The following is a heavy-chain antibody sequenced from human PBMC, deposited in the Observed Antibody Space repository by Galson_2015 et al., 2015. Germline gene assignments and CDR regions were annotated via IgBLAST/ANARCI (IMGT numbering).Heavy chain of an antibody. CDR1: GGTFSSYA. CDR2: IIPIFGTA. J-gene: IGHJ3*02. D-gene: IGHD1-1*01. CDR3: ARDLQLERRRESAFDI. V-gene: IGHV1-69*13. Sequence: SVKVSCKASGGTFSSYAISWVRQAPGQGLEWMGGIIPIFGTANYAQKFQGRVTITADESTSTAYMELSSLRSEDTAVYYCARDLQLERRRESAFDIWGQGTMVTVSS.